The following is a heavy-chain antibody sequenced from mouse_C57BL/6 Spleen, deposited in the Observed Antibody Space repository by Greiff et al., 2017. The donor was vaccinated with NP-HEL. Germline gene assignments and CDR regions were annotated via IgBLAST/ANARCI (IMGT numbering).Heavy chain of an antibody. D-gene: IGHD4-1*01. CDR2: IDPSDSET. CDR1: GYTFTSYW. CDR3: AITGTYYYAMDY. V-gene: IGHV1-52*01. J-gene: IGHJ4*01. Sequence: QVQLQQPGAELVRPGSSVKLSCKASGYTFTSYWMHWVKQRPIKGLEWIGNIDPSDSETHYNQKFKDKATLTVDKSSSTAYMQLSSLTSEDSAFYYCAITGTYYYAMDYWGQGTSVTVSS.